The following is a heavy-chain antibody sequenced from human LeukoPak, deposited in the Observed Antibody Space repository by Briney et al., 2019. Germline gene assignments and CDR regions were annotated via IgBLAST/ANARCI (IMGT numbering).Heavy chain of an antibody. CDR3: AYGGNSEGPFDY. CDR2: ISGSGGRT. D-gene: IGHD4-17*01. CDR1: GFTFSSYA. V-gene: IGHV3-23*01. Sequence: GGSLRLSCAASGFTFSSYAMSWVRQAPGKGLEWVSGISGSGGRTYYADSVKGRFTIPRDNSKNTLYVQMNSLRAEDTAVYYCAYGGNSEGPFDYWGQGTLVTVSS. J-gene: IGHJ4*02.